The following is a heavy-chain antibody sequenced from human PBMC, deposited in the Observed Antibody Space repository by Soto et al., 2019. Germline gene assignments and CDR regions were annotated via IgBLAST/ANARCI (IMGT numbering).Heavy chain of an antibody. D-gene: IGHD3-22*01. V-gene: IGHV4-59*01. CDR2: IYYSGST. CDR1: GVSISSYY. J-gene: IGHJ4*02. CDR3: ARYYYDSSGYWNFDY. Sequence: SETLSLTCTVSGVSISSYYWSWIRQPPGKGLEWIGYIYYSGSTNYNPSLKSRVTISVDTSKNQFSLKLSSVTAADTAVYYCARYYYDSSGYWNFDYWGQGTLVTVS.